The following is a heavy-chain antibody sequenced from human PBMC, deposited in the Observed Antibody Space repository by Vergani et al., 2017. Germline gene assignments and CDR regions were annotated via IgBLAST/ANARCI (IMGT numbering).Heavy chain of an antibody. CDR1: DGSISSGGFY. J-gene: IGHJ4*02. CDR3: ARQDHCGGNPGHFDY. D-gene: IGHD4-23*01. CDR2: IYYSGST. V-gene: IGHV4-31*01. Sequence: QVQLQESGPGLVKPSQTLSLTCAVSDGSISSGGFYWSWIRQHTGEGLEWIGYIYYSGSTYSNPSLKSLVTISVATSKNQFSLKLSAVTAADTAVYYCARQDHCGGNPGHFDYWGQGTLVTVSS.